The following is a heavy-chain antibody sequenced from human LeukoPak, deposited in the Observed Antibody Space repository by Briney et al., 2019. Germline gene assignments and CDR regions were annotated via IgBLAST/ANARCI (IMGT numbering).Heavy chain of an antibody. V-gene: IGHV4-4*07. CDR1: GGSISSYY. J-gene: IGHJ3*02. D-gene: IGHD2-21*02. CDR3: ARVGLWGSSGDHAFDI. Sequence: SETLSLTCTVSGGSISSYYWSWIRQPAGKGLEWIGRIYTNGSTNYNPSLKSRVTMSVDTSKNQFSLKLSSVTAADTAVYYCARVGLWGSSGDHAFDIWGQGTMVTVSS. CDR2: IYTNGST.